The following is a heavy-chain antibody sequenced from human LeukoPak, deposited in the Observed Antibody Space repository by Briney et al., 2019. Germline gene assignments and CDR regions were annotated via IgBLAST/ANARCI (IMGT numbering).Heavy chain of an antibody. CDR3: ARDEAVAGISPDY. Sequence: PGGSLRLSCAASGFTFSSYAMHWVRQAPGKGLEWVAVISYDGSNKYYADSVKGRFTISRDNSKNTLYLQMNSLRAEDTAVYYCARDEAVAGISPDYWGQGTLVTVSS. J-gene: IGHJ4*02. CDR1: GFTFSSYA. D-gene: IGHD6-19*01. CDR2: ISYDGSNK. V-gene: IGHV3-30-3*01.